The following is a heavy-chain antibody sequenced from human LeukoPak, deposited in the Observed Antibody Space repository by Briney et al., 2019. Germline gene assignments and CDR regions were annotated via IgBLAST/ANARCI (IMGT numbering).Heavy chain of an antibody. CDR3: ARRPSYGDSEALDY. CDR2: IYYSGST. Sequence: SETLSLTCTVSGGSISSSSYYWGWIRQPPGKGLEWIGSIYYSGSTYYNPSLKSRVTISVDTSKNQFSLKLSSVTAADTAVYYCARRPSYGDSEALDYWGQGTLVTVSS. CDR1: GGSISSSSYY. V-gene: IGHV4-39*01. J-gene: IGHJ4*02. D-gene: IGHD4-17*01.